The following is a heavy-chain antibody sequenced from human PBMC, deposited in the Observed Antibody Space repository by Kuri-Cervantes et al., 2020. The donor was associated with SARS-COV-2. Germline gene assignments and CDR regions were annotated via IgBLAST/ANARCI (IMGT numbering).Heavy chain of an antibody. V-gene: IGHV5-51*01. CDR1: GYSFTSYW. D-gene: IGHD6-13*01. CDR3: ARHPPVRGSSSWNWFDP. J-gene: IGHJ5*02. CDR2: IYPGDSDT. Sequence: KVSCKGSGYSFTSYWIGWVRQMPGKGLEWMGIIYPGDSDTRYSPSFQGQVTLSADKSISTAYLQWSSLKASDTAMYYCARHPPVRGSSSWNWFDPWGQGTLVTVSS.